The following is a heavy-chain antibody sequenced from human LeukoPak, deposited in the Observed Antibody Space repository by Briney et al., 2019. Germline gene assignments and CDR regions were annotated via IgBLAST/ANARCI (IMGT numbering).Heavy chain of an antibody. Sequence: QPGRSLRLSCAASGFTFSSYAMHWVRQAPGKGLEWVAVIWYDGSNKYYADSVKGRFTISRDNFKNTLYLQMNSLRAEDTAVYYCASGYYDRSGVFGDWGQGTLVTVSS. CDR2: IWYDGSNK. V-gene: IGHV3-33*08. D-gene: IGHD3-22*01. CDR3: ASGYYDRSGVFGD. J-gene: IGHJ4*02. CDR1: GFTFSSYA.